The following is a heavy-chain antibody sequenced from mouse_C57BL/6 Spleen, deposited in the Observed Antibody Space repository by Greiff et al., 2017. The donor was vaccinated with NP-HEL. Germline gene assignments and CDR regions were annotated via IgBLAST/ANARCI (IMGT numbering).Heavy chain of an antibody. CDR2: IYPGDGDT. CDR1: GYAFSSSW. Sequence: QVQLKQSGPELVKPGASVKISCKASGYAFSSSWMNWVKQRPGKGLEWIGRIYPGDGDTNYNGKFKGKATLTADKSSSTAYMQLSSLTSEDSAVYFCAREPYYGSSFFDYWGQGTTLTVSS. CDR3: AREPYYGSSFFDY. D-gene: IGHD1-1*01. V-gene: IGHV1-82*01. J-gene: IGHJ2*01.